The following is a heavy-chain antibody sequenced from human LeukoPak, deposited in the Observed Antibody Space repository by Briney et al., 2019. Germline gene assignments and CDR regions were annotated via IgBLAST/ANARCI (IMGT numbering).Heavy chain of an antibody. D-gene: IGHD2-2*01. J-gene: IGHJ6*03. Sequence: GGSLRLSCAASGFTFSSYAMHWVRQAPGKGLEWVAVISYDGSNKYYADSVKGRFTISRDNSKNTLYLQMNSLRAEDTAVYYCARVAIPAYYYYYYHMDVWGKGTTVTVSS. V-gene: IGHV3-30*04. CDR2: ISYDGSNK. CDR1: GFTFSSYA. CDR3: ARVAIPAYYYYYYHMDV.